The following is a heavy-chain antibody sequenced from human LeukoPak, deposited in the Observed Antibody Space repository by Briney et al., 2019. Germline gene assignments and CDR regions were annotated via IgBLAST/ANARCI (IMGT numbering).Heavy chain of an antibody. J-gene: IGHJ4*02. V-gene: IGHV4-59*11. CDR1: GGSISSHY. Sequence: SETLSLTCTVSGGSISSHYWSWIRQPPGKGLEWIGYIYYSGSTNYNPSLKSRVTISVDTSKNQFSLKLSSVTAADTAVYYCASGARAGFDYWGQGTLVTVSS. CDR3: ASGARAGFDY. CDR2: IYYSGST. D-gene: IGHD4/OR15-4a*01.